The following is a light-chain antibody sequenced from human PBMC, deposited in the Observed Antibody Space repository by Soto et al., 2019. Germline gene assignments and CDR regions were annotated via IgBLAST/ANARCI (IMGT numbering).Light chain of an antibody. Sequence: DVQMTQSPSSLSASVGDRVTITCRTSQNIATYLNWYQHKPGRAPNLLFYAASSLQSGVPSRFSGSGSGTDFTLTISSLQPEDFATYYCQQSYSMPYTFGQGTRLEIK. V-gene: IGKV1-39*01. CDR2: AAS. CDR3: QQSYSMPYT. J-gene: IGKJ2*01. CDR1: QNIATY.